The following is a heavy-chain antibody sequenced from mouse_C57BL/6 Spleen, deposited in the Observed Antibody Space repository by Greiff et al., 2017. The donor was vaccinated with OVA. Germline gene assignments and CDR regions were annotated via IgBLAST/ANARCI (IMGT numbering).Heavy chain of an antibody. D-gene: IGHD1-1*01. CDR1: GFTFSDYY. CDR2: INYDGSST. J-gene: IGHJ2*01. Sequence: EVQRVESEGGLVQPGSSMKLSCTASGFTFSDYYMAWVRQVPEKGLEWVANINYDGSSTYYLDSLKSRFIISRDNAKNILYLQMSSLKSEDTATYYCARLITTVGYFDYWGQGTTLTVSS. CDR3: ARLITTVGYFDY. V-gene: IGHV5-16*01.